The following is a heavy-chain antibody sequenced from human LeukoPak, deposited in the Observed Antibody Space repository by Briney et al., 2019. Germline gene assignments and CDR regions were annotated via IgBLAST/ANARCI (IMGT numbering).Heavy chain of an antibody. CDR1: GFTFDDYT. CDR3: AKDITLVGGYSSGWTYYYYYMDV. V-gene: IGHV3-43*01. Sequence: GGSLRLSCAASGFTFDDYTMHWVRQAPGKGLEWVSLISWDGGSTYYADSVKGRFTISRDNSKNSLYLQMNSLRTEDTALYYCAKDITLVGGYSSGWTYYYYYMDVWGKGTTVTVSS. CDR2: ISWDGGST. D-gene: IGHD6-19*01. J-gene: IGHJ6*03.